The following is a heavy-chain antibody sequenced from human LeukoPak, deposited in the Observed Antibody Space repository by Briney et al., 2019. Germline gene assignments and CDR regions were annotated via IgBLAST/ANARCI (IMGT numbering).Heavy chain of an antibody. V-gene: IGHV1-2*02. CDR3: ARDSYLIRLGELSHYDGDFDS. CDR2: INPNTGGT. D-gene: IGHD3-16*02. J-gene: IGHJ4*02. Sequence: SVKVSCKASGYTFTGYHIHWVRQAPGQGLQWMGRINPNTGGTIFTQRFQGRVTMTRDTSISTAYVVLSSLRFDDTAVYYCARDSYLIRLGELSHYDGDFDSWGQGTLVTVSS. CDR1: GYTFTGYH.